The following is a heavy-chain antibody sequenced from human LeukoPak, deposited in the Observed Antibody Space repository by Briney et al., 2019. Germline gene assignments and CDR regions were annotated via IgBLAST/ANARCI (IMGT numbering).Heavy chain of an antibody. CDR2: ISYDGSNK. Sequence: PGGSLRLSCVASGITVSPYGMHWVRQAPGKGLEWVAVISYDGSNKYYGDSVKGRFTISRDNSKSTVYLQMNSLRPEDTAMYYCAKDRDTYNLWRFDALDIWGQGTMVTVSS. J-gene: IGHJ3*02. CDR3: AKDRDTYNLWRFDALDI. D-gene: IGHD4/OR15-4a*01. CDR1: GITVSPYG. V-gene: IGHV3-30*18.